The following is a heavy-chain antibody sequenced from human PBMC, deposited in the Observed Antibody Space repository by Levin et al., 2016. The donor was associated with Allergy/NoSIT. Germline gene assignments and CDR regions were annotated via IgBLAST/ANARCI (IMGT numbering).Heavy chain of an antibody. Sequence: GESLKISCAASGFTFSSYAMSWVRQAPGKGLEWVSAISGSGGSTYYADSVKGRFTISRDNSKNTLYLQMNSLRAEDTAVYYCAKLSIGLPQRLYYFDYWGQGTLVTVSS. CDR2: ISGSGGST. V-gene: IGHV3-23*01. CDR1: GFTFSSYA. D-gene: IGHD3-3*01. CDR3: AKLSIGLPQRLYYFDY. J-gene: IGHJ4*02.